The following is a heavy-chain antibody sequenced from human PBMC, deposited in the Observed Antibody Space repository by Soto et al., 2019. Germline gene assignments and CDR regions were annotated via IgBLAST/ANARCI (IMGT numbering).Heavy chain of an antibody. J-gene: IGHJ4*02. CDR3: ARISAYHFDY. CDR2: IYHSGVT. CDR1: GGSIRSNNW. D-gene: IGHD3-16*01. Sequence: SETLSLTCAVSGGSIRSNNWWSWVRQPPGKGLEWIGEIYHSGVTNYNPSLKSRVTISVDKSKNQFSLKLSPLTAADTAVYYCARISAYHFDYWGQGTLVTVSS. V-gene: IGHV4-4*02.